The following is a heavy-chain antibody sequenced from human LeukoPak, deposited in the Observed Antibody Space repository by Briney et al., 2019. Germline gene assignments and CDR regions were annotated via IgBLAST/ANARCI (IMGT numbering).Heavy chain of an antibody. CDR2: IKPDGSEA. J-gene: IGHJ3*01. CDR1: GFTFSDTW. D-gene: IGHD1-26*01. CDR3: ARPGVAGGAFDV. Sequence: PGGPLRLSCAASGFTFSDTWMNWVRRVPGKGLEWVGNIKPDGSEAYYVDSVEGRFTISRDNVRDSLYLQMNSLRVDDTAVYYCARPGVAGGAFDVWGRGTGVTVSS. V-gene: IGHV3-7*01.